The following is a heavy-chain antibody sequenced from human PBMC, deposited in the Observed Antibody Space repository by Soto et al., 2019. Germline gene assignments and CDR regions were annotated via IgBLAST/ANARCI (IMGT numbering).Heavy chain of an antibody. CDR2: ISAYNGNT. J-gene: IGHJ4*02. CDR1: GYTFTSYG. D-gene: IGHD3-10*01. CDR3: ARDSLTITMVRGVIIRGY. V-gene: IGHV1-18*01. Sequence: QVQLVQSGAEVKKPGASVKVSCKASGYTFTSYGISWVRQAPGQGLEWMGWISAYNGNTNYAQKLQGRVTMTTDTSTSTAYMELRSLRSDDTAVYYCARDSLTITMVRGVIIRGYWGQGTLVTVSS.